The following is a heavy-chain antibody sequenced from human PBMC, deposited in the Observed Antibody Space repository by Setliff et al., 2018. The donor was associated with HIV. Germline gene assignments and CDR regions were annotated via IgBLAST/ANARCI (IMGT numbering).Heavy chain of an antibody. J-gene: IGHJ3*01. Sequence: SVKVSCKASGYTFTSYAISWVRQAPGQGLEWMGGIIPIFGTANYAQKFQGRVTITADESTSTAYMELSSLRSEDTAVYYCARDRSNYVGLDAFDVWGQGTVVTVSS. V-gene: IGHV1-69*13. CDR2: IIPIFGTA. CDR1: GYTFTSYA. D-gene: IGHD4-4*01. CDR3: ARDRSNYVGLDAFDV.